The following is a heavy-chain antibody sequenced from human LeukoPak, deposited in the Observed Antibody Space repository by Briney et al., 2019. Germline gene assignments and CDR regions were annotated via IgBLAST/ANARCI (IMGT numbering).Heavy chain of an antibody. CDR1: GFTFSSYS. V-gene: IGHV3-48*04. CDR2: ISSSSSTI. D-gene: IGHD2-15*01. CDR3: ARDLEYCSGGSCYPDAFDI. Sequence: GGSLRLSCAASGFTFSSYSMNWVRQAPGKGLEWVSYISSSSSTIYYADSVKGRFTISRDSAKNSLYLQMNSLRAEDTAVYYCARDLEYCSGGSCYPDAFDIWGQGTMVTVSS. J-gene: IGHJ3*02.